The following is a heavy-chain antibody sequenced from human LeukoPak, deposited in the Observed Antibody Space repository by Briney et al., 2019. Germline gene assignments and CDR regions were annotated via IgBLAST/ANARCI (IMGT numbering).Heavy chain of an antibody. V-gene: IGHV4-30-2*01. J-gene: IGHJ4*02. Sequence: PSQTLSLTCTVSGASISSGTYYWSWIRQPPGKGLEWIGYISHSGSTFYNPSLKSRVTMSVDRSKNQFSLKLSSVTTADTAVYYCTRGAGWLIDYWGQGILVTVSS. CDR3: TRGAGWLIDY. D-gene: IGHD3-16*01. CDR1: GASISSGTYY. CDR2: ISHSGST.